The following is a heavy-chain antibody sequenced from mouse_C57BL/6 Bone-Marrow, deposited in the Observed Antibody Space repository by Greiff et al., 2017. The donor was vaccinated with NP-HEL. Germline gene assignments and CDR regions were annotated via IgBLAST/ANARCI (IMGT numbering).Heavy chain of an antibody. J-gene: IGHJ2*01. CDR2: INPNNGGT. Sequence: VQLQQSGPELVKPGASVKISCKASGYTFTDYYMNWVKQSHGKSLEWIGDINPNNGGTSYNQKFKGKATLTVDKSSSTAYMELRSLTSEDSAVYYCARGDYGEVYFDYWGQGTTLTVSS. V-gene: IGHV1-26*01. CDR3: ARGDYGEVYFDY. D-gene: IGHD2-4*01. CDR1: GYTFTDYY.